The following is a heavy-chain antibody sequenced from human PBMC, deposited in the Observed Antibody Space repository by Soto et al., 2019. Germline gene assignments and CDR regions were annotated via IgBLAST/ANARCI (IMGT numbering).Heavy chain of an antibody. D-gene: IGHD6-6*01. CDR1: GGTFSSYA. V-gene: IGHV1-69*01. J-gene: IGHJ4*02. Sequence: QVQLVQSGAEVKKPGSSVKVSCKASGGTFSSYAISWVRQAPGQGLEWMGGIIPIFGTANYAQKFQGRVTITADESTSTAYMALSSLRSEDTAVEYCARGNLEYSSSSRGFDYWGQGTLVTVSS. CDR2: IIPIFGTA. CDR3: ARGNLEYSSSSRGFDY.